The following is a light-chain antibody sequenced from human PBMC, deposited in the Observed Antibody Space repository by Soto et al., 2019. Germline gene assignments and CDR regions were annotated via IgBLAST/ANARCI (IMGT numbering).Light chain of an antibody. J-gene: IGKJ5*01. CDR1: QGISSY. V-gene: IGKV1-9*01. CDR2: AAS. CDR3: QQLNSYPIT. Sequence: IQLTQSPSSLSASVGDRVTITCRASQGISSYLAWYQQKPGKAPKLLIYAASTLQSGVPSRFSGSGSGTDFTLTIISLQPEDFATYYCQQLNSYPITVGQGTRLEIK.